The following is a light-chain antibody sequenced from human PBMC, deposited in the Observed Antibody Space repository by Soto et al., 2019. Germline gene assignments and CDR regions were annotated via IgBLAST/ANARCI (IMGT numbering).Light chain of an antibody. Sequence: DIQMTQSPATLSASVGERVTITCRASQSVDRWVAWYQQRPGKAPQLLIYDASKLESGVPSRFSGSGSGTAFTLTISSLQPDDFATYYCQQYNSYWTFGQGTKVEIK. J-gene: IGKJ1*01. V-gene: IGKV1-5*01. CDR2: DAS. CDR1: QSVDRW. CDR3: QQYNSYWT.